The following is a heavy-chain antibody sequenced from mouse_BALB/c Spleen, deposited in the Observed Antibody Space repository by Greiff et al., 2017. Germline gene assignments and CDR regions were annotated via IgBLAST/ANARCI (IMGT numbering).Heavy chain of an antibody. V-gene: IGHV5-9-4*01. CDR1: GFTFSSYA. J-gene: IGHJ4*01. CDR3: VHYAMDY. Sequence: EVQRVESGGGLVKPGGSLKLSCAASGFTFSSYAMSWVRQSPEKRLEWVAEISSGGSYTYYPDTVTGRFTISRDNAKNTLYLEMSSLRSEDTAMYYCVHYAMDYWGQGTSVTVSS. CDR2: ISSGGSYT.